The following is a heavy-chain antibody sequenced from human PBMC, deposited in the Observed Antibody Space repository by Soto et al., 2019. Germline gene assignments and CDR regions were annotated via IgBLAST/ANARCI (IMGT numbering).Heavy chain of an antibody. J-gene: IGHJ6*02. CDR1: RFHFSTYQ. Sequence: GSRILSCEGSRFHFSTYQVIWVRRAPGKGLEWIGYIYYSGSADYNPSLGSRVTISIDTSKNQFSLKLTSVTAADTAVYYCARGVGFGYYYYHMDLWGQGTTVTGSS. CDR2: IYYSGSA. D-gene: IGHD3-10*01. V-gene: IGHV4-59*13. CDR3: ARGVGFGYYYYHMDL.